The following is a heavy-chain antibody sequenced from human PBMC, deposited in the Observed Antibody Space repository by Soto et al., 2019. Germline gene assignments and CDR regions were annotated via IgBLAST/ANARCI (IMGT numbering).Heavy chain of an antibody. V-gene: IGHV1-24*01. J-gene: IGHJ6*02. CDR2: IDAYNGNT. CDR1: GYTLTELS. Sequence: GASVKVSCKVSGYTLTELSMHWVRQAPGKGLEWMGWIDAYNGNTNYAQKLQGRVTMTADTSTSTAYMELRSLRSDDTAVYYCAREDYYYYYGMDVWGQGTTVTVSS. CDR3: AREDYYYYYGMDV.